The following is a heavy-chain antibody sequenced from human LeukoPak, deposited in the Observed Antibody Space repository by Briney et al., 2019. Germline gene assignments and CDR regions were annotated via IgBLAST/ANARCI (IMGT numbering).Heavy chain of an antibody. CDR3: AGESYGSGSSWFDP. Sequence: PSETLSLTCTVSGGSISSSSYYWGWIRQPPGKGLEWIGSIYYSGSTYYNPSLKSRVTISVDTSKNQFSLKLSSVTAADTAVYYCAGESYGSGSSWFDPWGQGTLVTVSS. CDR1: GGSISSSSYY. J-gene: IGHJ5*02. D-gene: IGHD3-10*01. CDR2: IYYSGST. V-gene: IGHV4-39*02.